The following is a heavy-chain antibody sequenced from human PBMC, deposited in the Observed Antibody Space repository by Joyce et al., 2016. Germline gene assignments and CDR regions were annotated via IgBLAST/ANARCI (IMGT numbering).Heavy chain of an antibody. CDR3: TRRNEGNFFLDY. D-gene: IGHD1-7*01. J-gene: IGHJ4*02. Sequence: EVQLVESGGGLVQPGGCLRLSCAASGVSFNYYIMNWVRQAPGKGLEWISYITSTGSTRFYAGSVKGRFTISRDNAKNSLYLQMNSLRDEDTAVYFCTRRNEGNFFLDYWGQGTLVTVSS. CDR1: GVSFNYYI. CDR2: ITSTGSTR. V-gene: IGHV3-48*02.